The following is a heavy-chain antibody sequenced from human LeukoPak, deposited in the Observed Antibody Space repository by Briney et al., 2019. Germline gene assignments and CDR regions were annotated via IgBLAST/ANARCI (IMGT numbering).Heavy chain of an antibody. CDR1: GGTLTTYS. CDR2: TIPLLRMT. D-gene: IGHD2-15*01. V-gene: IGHV1-69*04. CDR3: ARDAYMNDRWFYRIDV. J-gene: IGHJ6*02. Sequence: GASVKVSCKASGGTLTTYSISWVRQAPGQGLEWMGRTIPLLRMTNYAQRFQGRVTIIADKSTSTAHLELSGLRSEDTAVYYCARDAYMNDRWFYRIDVWGQGTTIIVSS.